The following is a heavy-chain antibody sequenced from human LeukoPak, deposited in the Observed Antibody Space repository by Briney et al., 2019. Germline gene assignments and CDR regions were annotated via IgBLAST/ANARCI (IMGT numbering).Heavy chain of an antibody. D-gene: IGHD6-13*01. CDR2: ISGSGGST. Sequence: GGSLRLSCAASGFTFSSYAMSWVRQAPGKGLEWVSAISGSGGSTYYADSVKGRFTISRDNSKNTLYLQMNSLRAEDTAVYYCAGGGMYYYYYMDVWGKGTTVTVSS. V-gene: IGHV3-23*01. CDR1: GFTFSSYA. J-gene: IGHJ6*03. CDR3: AGGGMYYYYYMDV.